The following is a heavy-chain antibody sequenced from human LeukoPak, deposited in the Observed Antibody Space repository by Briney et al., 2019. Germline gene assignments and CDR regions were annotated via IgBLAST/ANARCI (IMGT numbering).Heavy chain of an antibody. CDR2: TYYRSKWNN. CDR1: GDSVSSNSAG. J-gene: IGHJ4*02. Sequence: SQTLSLTCAISGDSVSSNSAGWNWIRQSPSRGLEWLGRTYYRSKWNNDYAASVKGRITINPDTSKNQFSLQLISVTPDDTAVYYCTRGGGGHDHWGQGILVTVSS. V-gene: IGHV6-1*01. CDR3: TRGGGGHDH. D-gene: IGHD5-12*01.